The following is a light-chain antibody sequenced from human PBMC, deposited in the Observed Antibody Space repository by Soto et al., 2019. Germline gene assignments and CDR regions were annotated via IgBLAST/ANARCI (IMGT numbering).Light chain of an antibody. V-gene: IGKV1-39*01. J-gene: IGKJ2*01. Sequence: DIQMTQSPSSLSASVGDRVTITCRASQSIRYYLNWYQQKPGKAPKLLIYAASSFQSGVPSRFSGSGTARDLAQTTSKMQPEDFATYYCQQNNSTPQNTLGQGTKLEIK. CDR3: QQNNSTPQNT. CDR2: AAS. CDR1: QSIRYY.